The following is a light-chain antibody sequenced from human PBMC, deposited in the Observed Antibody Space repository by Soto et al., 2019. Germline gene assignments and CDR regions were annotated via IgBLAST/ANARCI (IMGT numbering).Light chain of an antibody. V-gene: IGLV2-14*01. CDR3: SSYTSSITYV. CDR1: SSDIGGYNY. Sequence: QSALTQPASVSGSPGQSITITCTGTSSDIGGYNYVCWYQQHPGKAPKRMIYEVSNRPSGVSNRFSGSKSGNTASLTISGLQAEDEADYYCSSYTSSITYVFGTRTKVTVL. J-gene: IGLJ1*01. CDR2: EVS.